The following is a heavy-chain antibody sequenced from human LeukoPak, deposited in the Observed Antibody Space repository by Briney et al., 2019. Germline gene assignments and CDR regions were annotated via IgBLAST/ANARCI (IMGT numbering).Heavy chain of an antibody. CDR3: AKDHIVSPAKYYDLPKFDY. J-gene: IGHJ4*02. Sequence: PGGSLRLSCAASGFTFSSYAMHWVRQAPGKGLEWVAVISYDGSNKYYADSVKGRFTISRDNSKNTLYLQMNSLRAEDTAVYYCAKDHIVSPAKYYDLPKFDYWGQGTLVTVSS. V-gene: IGHV3-30-3*01. CDR2: ISYDGSNK. CDR1: GFTFSSYA. D-gene: IGHD3-3*01.